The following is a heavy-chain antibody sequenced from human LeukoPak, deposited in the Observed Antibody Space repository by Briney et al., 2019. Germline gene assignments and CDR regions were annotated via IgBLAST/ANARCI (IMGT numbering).Heavy chain of an antibody. D-gene: IGHD6-19*01. CDR1: GGTFSSYA. J-gene: IGHJ4*02. Sequence: PVKVSCKASGGTFSSYAISWVRQAPGQGLEWMGRIIPIFGTANYAQKFQGRVTITTDESTSTAYMELSSLRSEDTAVYYCGRDREQWAFDYWGQGTLVIVSS. V-gene: IGHV1-69*05. CDR2: IIPIFGTA. CDR3: GRDREQWAFDY.